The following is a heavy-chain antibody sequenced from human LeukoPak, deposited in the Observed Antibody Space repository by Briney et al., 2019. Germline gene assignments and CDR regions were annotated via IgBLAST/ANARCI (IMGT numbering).Heavy chain of an antibody. D-gene: IGHD4-11*01. CDR2: ISSSSSYT. CDR1: GFTFSDYY. J-gene: IGHJ6*02. V-gene: IGHV3-11*06. CDR3: ARAPHYSNYGPYYYGMDV. Sequence: PGGSLRLSCAASGFTFSDYYMSWIRQAPGKGQEWVSYISSSSSYTNYADSVKGRFTISRDNAKNSLYLQMNSLRAEDTAVYYCARAPHYSNYGPYYYGMDVWGQGTTVTVFS.